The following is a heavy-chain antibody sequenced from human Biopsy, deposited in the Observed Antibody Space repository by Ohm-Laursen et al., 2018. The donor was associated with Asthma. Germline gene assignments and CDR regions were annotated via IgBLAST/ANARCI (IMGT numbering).Heavy chain of an antibody. D-gene: IGHD3-10*01. J-gene: IGHJ6*02. Sequence: GSSAKVSRKTSGYTFNSAVITWVRQAPGQGLEWMGWISVYNGNTKVAQKLQDRVTMITDTSTSTAYMELRSLRSDDTAVYFCARAVDYSHYYGIDVWGQGTTVTVS. CDR1: GYTFNSAV. CDR2: ISVYNGNT. V-gene: IGHV1-18*01. CDR3: ARAVDYSHYYGIDV.